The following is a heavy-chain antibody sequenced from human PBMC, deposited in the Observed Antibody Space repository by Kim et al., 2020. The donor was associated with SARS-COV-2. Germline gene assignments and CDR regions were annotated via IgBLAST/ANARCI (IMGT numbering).Heavy chain of an antibody. CDR2: K. V-gene: IGHV3-7*01. Sequence: KDYGDSVKGRFTISRDSAKYSLYLKLNSLTVEDMAVYYCVGEQEGSRGMDVWGQGTTVTVSS. J-gene: IGHJ6*02. D-gene: IGHD3-10*01. CDR3: VGEQEGSRGMDV.